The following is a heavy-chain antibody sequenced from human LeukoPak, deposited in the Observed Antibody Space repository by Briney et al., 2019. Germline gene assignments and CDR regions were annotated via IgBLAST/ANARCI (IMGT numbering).Heavy chain of an antibody. V-gene: IGHV1-18*01. CDR2: ISAYNGNT. CDR3: ARCGRYSGYYYGVAFDI. J-gene: IGHJ3*02. D-gene: IGHD3-22*01. Sequence: GASVKVSCKASGYTFTSYGISWVRQAPGQGFEWMGWISAYNGNTNYAQKLQGRVTMTSDTSTSTAYMELRSLRSDDTAVYYCARCGRYSGYYYGVAFDIWGQGTMVTVSS. CDR1: GYTFTSYG.